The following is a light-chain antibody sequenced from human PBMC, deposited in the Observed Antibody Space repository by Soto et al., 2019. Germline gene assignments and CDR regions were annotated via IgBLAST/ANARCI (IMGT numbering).Light chain of an antibody. CDR2: EDN. J-gene: IGLJ2*01. CDR3: GTWDSSLSAV. Sequence: QSVLTQPPSVSAAPGQKVTIYCSGSSSNIGSNFVSWYQQLPGTAPKLLIYEDNKRPSGIPDRFSGSKSGTSATLGITGLQTGDEADYYCGTWDSSLSAVFGGGTKLIVL. V-gene: IGLV1-51*01. CDR1: SSNIGSNF.